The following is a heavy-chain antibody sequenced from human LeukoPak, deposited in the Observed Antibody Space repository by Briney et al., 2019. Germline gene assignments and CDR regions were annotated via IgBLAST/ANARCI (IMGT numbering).Heavy chain of an antibody. CDR1: GGSISIYY. Sequence: NPSATLSMTCTVPGGSISIYYWSWIRQPPRHGLHWIGRVYGSGCTIYNPSLKTRITISVDTSRNQFSLELSSVTTADTAVYHCARRIIEARESSATNWFDTWGQGTLVTVSS. J-gene: IGHJ5*01. V-gene: IGHV4-59*01. CDR2: VYGSGCT. D-gene: IGHD5-12*01. CDR3: ARRIIEARESSATNWFDT.